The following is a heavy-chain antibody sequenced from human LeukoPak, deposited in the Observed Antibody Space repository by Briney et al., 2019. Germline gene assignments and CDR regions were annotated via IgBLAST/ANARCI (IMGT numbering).Heavy chain of an antibody. D-gene: IGHD6-13*01. J-gene: IGHJ3*02. Sequence: SETLSLTCTVSGGSISRGGYYWNWIRQHPGEGLEWIGYIYYSGSTYYNPSLKSRITISVDTSKNHFSLKLSSVTAADTAVYYCARVEAANDAFDIWGQGTMVTVSS. CDR1: GGSISRGGYY. V-gene: IGHV4-31*03. CDR3: ARVEAANDAFDI. CDR2: IYYSGST.